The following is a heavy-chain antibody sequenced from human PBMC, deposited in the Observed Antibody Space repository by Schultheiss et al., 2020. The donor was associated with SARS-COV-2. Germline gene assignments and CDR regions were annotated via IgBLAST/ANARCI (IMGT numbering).Heavy chain of an antibody. J-gene: IGHJ6*03. D-gene: IGHD3-16*02. CDR1: GFNFSDYY. Sequence: GGSLRLSCAASGFNFSDYYLTWIRQAPGKGLEWISYISRTGTTVYYADSVKGRFTISRDNAKNSLYLQMNSLRAEDTAVYYCARVDYVWGSYRTPLYYYYYYMDVWGKGTTVTVSS. V-gene: IGHV3-11*04. CDR2: ISRTGTTV. CDR3: ARVDYVWGSYRTPLYYYYYYMDV.